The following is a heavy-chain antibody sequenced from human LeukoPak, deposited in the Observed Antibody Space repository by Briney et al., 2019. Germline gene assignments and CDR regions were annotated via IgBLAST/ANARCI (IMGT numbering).Heavy chain of an antibody. CDR3: ASLWFGELAPFDP. CDR2: INCGNGDT. J-gene: IGHJ5*02. Sequence: ASVKVSCKASGYIFADYAIHWVRQAPAQSLDWMGWINCGNGDTIFSQKFQDRLTITRNTSATTAYMELNSLRSEDTAVYYCASLWFGELAPFDPWGQGTLVTVSS. D-gene: IGHD3-10*01. CDR1: GYIFADYA. V-gene: IGHV1-3*01.